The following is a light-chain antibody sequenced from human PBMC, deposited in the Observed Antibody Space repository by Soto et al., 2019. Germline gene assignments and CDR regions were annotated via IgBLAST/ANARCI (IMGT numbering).Light chain of an antibody. CDR1: SSNIGAGYD. CDR2: GNS. J-gene: IGLJ3*02. V-gene: IGLV1-40*01. Sequence: QPVLTQPPSVSGAPGQRVTISCTGSSSNIGAGYDVHWYQQLPGTAPKLLIYGNSNRPSGVPDRFPGSKSGTSASLAITGLQAEDEADYYCQSYDSSLSAVFGGGTKLTVL. CDR3: QSYDSSLSAV.